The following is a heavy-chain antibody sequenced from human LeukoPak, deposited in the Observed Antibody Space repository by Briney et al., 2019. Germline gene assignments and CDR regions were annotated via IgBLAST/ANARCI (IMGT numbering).Heavy chain of an antibody. CDR3: AKERKYYDSSGSNWFDP. Sequence: PGESLRLSCAASGFTFSSYAMSWVRQAPGKGLEWVSAISGSGGSTYYADSVKGRFTISRDNSKNTLYLQMNSLRAEDTAVYYCAKERKYYDSSGSNWFDPWGQGTLVTVSS. CDR2: ISGSGGST. V-gene: IGHV3-23*01. J-gene: IGHJ5*02. CDR1: GFTFSSYA. D-gene: IGHD3-22*01.